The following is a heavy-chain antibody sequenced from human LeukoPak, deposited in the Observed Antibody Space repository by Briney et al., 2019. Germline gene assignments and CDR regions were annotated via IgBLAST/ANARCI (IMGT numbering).Heavy chain of an antibody. CDR1: GGSITTRNF. CDR3: AREGLGETYFEY. D-gene: IGHD3-10*01. J-gene: IGHJ4*02. CDR2: MHHDGSA. V-gene: IGHV4-4*02. Sequence: PSGTLSLTCAVSGGSITTRNFWSGVRRPPGKGREWIAEMHHDGSANYNPSLKSRVSMSVDKSKNHFSLRLTSVTAADTAVYYCAREGLGETYFEYWGRGILVTVSS.